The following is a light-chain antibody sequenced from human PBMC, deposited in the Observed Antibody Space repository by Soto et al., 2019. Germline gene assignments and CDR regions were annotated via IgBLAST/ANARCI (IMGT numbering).Light chain of an antibody. CDR1: QSVSNNY. CDR3: QQYGYSPGLA. Sequence: EIVLTQSPGTLSLSPGERATLSCRASQSVSNNYLAWYQQKSGQAPRLLIYDATSRATDVPDRFSGSGSGTDFTLTISRREPEDVAVDYCQQYGYSPGLAFGGGSKVEI. V-gene: IGKV3-20*01. J-gene: IGKJ4*02. CDR2: DAT.